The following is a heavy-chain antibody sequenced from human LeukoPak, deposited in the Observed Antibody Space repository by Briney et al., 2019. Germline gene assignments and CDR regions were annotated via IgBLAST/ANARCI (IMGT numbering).Heavy chain of an antibody. D-gene: IGHD3-22*01. CDR3: ARDVRGNYYDSSGYYWSFWFDP. CDR2: INWNGGST. CDR1: GFTFDDYG. V-gene: IGHV3-20*04. Sequence: GGSLRLSCAASGFTFDDYGMSWVRQAPGKGLEWVSGINWNGGSTGYADSVKGRFTISRDNAKNSLYLQMNSLRAEDTAVYYCARDVRGNYYDSSGYYWSFWFDPWGQGTLVTVSS. J-gene: IGHJ5*02.